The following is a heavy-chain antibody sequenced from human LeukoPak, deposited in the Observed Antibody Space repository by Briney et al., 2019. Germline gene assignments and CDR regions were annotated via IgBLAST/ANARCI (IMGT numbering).Heavy chain of an antibody. V-gene: IGHV1-69*04. Sequence: SVKVSCKASGGTFTTYAISWVRQAPGHGLEWMGRIIPILGVANYAQKFKGRVTITPDKSTSTAYMELSSLRSEDTAVYYCARQRLVGIVVVVAATDYYYYGMDVWGQGTTVTVSS. CDR2: IIPILGVA. D-gene: IGHD2-15*01. CDR1: GGTFTTYA. CDR3: ARQRLVGIVVVVAATDYYYYGMDV. J-gene: IGHJ6*02.